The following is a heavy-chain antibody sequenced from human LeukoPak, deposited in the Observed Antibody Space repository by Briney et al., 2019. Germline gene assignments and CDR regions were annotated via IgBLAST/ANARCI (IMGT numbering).Heavy chain of an antibody. CDR3: ATMGELSLSPDY. Sequence: PSETLSLTCTVSGGSISTYYWSWIRQPAGKGLEWIGRIYTSGSTNYNPSLKSRVTISVDTSKNQFSLKLSSVTAADTAVYYWATMGELSLSPDYWGQGTLVTVSS. CDR2: IYTSGST. D-gene: IGHD3-16*02. J-gene: IGHJ4*02. V-gene: IGHV4-4*07. CDR1: GGSISTYY.